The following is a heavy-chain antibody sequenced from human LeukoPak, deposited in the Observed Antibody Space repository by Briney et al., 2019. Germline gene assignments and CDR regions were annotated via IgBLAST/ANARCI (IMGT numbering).Heavy chain of an antibody. V-gene: IGHV1-18*01. CDR3: ARLADTAMVASDY. CDR1: GYTFTNNE. Sequence: ASVKVSCKASGYTFTNNEISWVRQGPGQGLEWMGWISVYNGNTKYAQNLQGRVTMTTDTSTSTAYMELRSLRSDDTAVYYCARLADTAMVASDYWGQGTLATVSS. J-gene: IGHJ4*02. CDR2: ISVYNGNT. D-gene: IGHD5-18*01.